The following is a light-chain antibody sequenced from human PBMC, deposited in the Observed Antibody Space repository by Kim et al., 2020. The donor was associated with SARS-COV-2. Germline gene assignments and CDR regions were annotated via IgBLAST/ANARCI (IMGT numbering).Light chain of an antibody. CDR1: SSNIGINF. J-gene: IGLJ1*01. Sequence: GQRVTIPCSGSSSNIGINFLNWYQQLPGTAPKLLIYDSNQRPSGVPDRFSGSKSGNSASLAISGLQSEDEADYFCATWDDSLTGFVLGTGTKVTVL. V-gene: IGLV1-44*01. CDR3: ATWDDSLTGFV. CDR2: DSN.